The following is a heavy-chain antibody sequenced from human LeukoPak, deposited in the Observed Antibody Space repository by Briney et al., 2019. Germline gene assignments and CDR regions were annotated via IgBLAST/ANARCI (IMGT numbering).Heavy chain of an antibody. CDR3: AKMHCSTTSCPYYMDV. J-gene: IGHJ6*03. CDR1: GLTVSSNY. CDR2: IYAGGTT. V-gene: IGHV3-53*01. Sequence: PGGSLRLSCAASGLTVSSNYMSWVRQAPGKGLEWVSVIYAGGTTYYADSVKGRFTISRDKDTLYLQMNSLRVEDTAVYYCAKMHCSTTSCPYYMDVWGIGTTVTVSS. D-gene: IGHD2-2*01.